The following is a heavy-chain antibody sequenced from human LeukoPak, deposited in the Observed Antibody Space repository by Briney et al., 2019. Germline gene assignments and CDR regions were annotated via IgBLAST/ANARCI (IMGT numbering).Heavy chain of an antibody. J-gene: IGHJ4*02. Sequence: GGSLRLPCAASGFTFSSYGMHWVRQAPGKGLEWVAGISYDGSNKYYADSVKGRFTISRDNSKNTLYLQMNSLRAEDTAVYYCAKASPVYYYGSGSYPHFDYWGQGTLVTVSS. CDR1: GFTFSSYG. CDR2: ISYDGSNK. CDR3: AKASPVYYYGSGSYPHFDY. D-gene: IGHD3-10*01. V-gene: IGHV3-30*18.